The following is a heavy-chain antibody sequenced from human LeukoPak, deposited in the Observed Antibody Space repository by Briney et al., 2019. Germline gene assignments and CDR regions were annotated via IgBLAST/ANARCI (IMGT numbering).Heavy chain of an antibody. CDR1: GGPFSGYF. J-gene: IGHJ4*02. Sequence: SETLSLTCAVSGGPFSGYFWSWIRQSSGKGLEWIGEIHNSGTTNYNPSLNSRVTISEDTSKNQFYLNLSSVTAADTAVYYCARRYYYNLGSFPFDFWGQGTLDTVSS. V-gene: IGHV4-34*01. D-gene: IGHD3-10*01. CDR2: IHNSGTT. CDR3: ARRYYYNLGSFPFDF.